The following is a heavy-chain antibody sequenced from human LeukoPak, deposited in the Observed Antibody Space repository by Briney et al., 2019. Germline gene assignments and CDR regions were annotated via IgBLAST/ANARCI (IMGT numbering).Heavy chain of an antibody. V-gene: IGHV3-30*18. CDR2: ISYDGTYK. D-gene: IGHD6-13*01. CDR3: AKDRDSSWYSGCFDY. Sequence: GGSLRLSCSASGFTFPSYGMHCVRQAPGKGLEWVAVISYDGTYKYYAGSVRGRFTISRDDSKNTLYLQTNSLRAEDTAVYYCAKDRDSSWYSGCFDYWGQGTLVTVSS. CDR1: GFTFPSYG. J-gene: IGHJ4*02.